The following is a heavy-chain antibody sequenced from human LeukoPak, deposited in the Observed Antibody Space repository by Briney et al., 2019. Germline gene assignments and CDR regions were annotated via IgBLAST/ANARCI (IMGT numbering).Heavy chain of an antibody. Sequence: PGGSLRLSCAASGFTFSSYSMNWVRQAPGKGLEWVSSISSSSSYIYYADSVKGRFTISRDNAKNSLYLQMNSLRAEDTAVHYCAREEDYYDSSGYYRGGYFDYWGQGTLVTVSS. D-gene: IGHD3-22*01. CDR1: GFTFSSYS. J-gene: IGHJ4*02. CDR2: ISSSSSYI. V-gene: IGHV3-21*01. CDR3: AREEDYYDSSGYYRGGYFDY.